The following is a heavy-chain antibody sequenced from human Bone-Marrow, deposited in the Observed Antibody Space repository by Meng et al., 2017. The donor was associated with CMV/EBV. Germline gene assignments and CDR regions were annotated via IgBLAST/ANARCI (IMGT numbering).Heavy chain of an antibody. CDR3: ARVSIQSGFGMDV. CDR1: GFSFSYYD. J-gene: IGHJ6*02. CDR2: ISAAGDT. V-gene: IGHV3-13*01. D-gene: IGHD3-3*01. Sequence: GGSLRLSCAASGFSFSYYDMHWVRQVRGKSPEWVSAISAAGDTYYPDSVKGRFPVSRENPKNSVYLQMNNLEAGDTAVYYCARVSIQSGFGMDVWGQGTTVTVSS.